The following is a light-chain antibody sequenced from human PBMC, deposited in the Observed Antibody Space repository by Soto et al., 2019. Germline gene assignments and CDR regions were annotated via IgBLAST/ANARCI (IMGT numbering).Light chain of an antibody. CDR3: CSYAGSSTFVV. Sequence: QSVLTQPASVSGSPGQSITISCAGTSSDVGSYNFVSWYQQHPGKAPKLMIYDGNKRPSGVSNRFSGSKSGNTAPLTISGLQAADEADYYCCSYAGSSTFVVFGGGTKVTVL. CDR2: DGN. J-gene: IGLJ2*01. V-gene: IGLV2-23*03. CDR1: SSDVGSYNF.